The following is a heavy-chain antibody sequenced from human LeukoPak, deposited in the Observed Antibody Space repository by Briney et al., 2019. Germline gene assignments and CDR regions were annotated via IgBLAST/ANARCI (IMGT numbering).Heavy chain of an antibody. CDR1: GFTFSSYA. D-gene: IGHD2-15*01. CDR3: ASEGGVVY. CDR2: ISYDGSNK. J-gene: IGHJ4*02. V-gene: IGHV3-30-3*01. Sequence: GGSLRLSCAASGFTFSSYAMHWVRQAPGKGLEWVAVISYDGSNKYYADSVKGRFTISRDNSKNTLYLQMNSLRAEDTAVYYCASEGGVVYWGQGTLVTVSS.